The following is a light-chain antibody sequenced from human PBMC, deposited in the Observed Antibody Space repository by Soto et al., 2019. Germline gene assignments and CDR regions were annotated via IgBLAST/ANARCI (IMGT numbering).Light chain of an antibody. V-gene: IGLV1-40*01. J-gene: IGLJ3*02. CDR2: GND. CDR1: SSNIGAGYD. CDR3: QSYDSSLSGFWV. Sequence: QSVLTQPPSVSGAPGQRVTISCTGSSSNIGAGYDVHWYQQFSGTSPKLLIYGNDNRPSGVPDRFSGSKSGTSASLAITGLLAEDEADYYCQSYDSSLSGFWVFGGGTRSPS.